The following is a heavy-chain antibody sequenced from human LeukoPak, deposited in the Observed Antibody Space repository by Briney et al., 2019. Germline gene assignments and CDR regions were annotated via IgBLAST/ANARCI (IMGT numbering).Heavy chain of an antibody. CDR2: ISYDGSNK. D-gene: IGHD5-12*01. CDR3: ARARGGYDFDY. CDR1: GFTFSSYA. V-gene: IGHV3-30*04. J-gene: IGHJ4*02. Sequence: PGGSLRLSCAASGFTFSSYAMHWVRQAPGKGLEWVAVISYDGSNKYYADSVKGRFTISRDNAKNSLYLQLNSLRAEDTAVYHCARARGGYDFDYWGQGTLVTVSS.